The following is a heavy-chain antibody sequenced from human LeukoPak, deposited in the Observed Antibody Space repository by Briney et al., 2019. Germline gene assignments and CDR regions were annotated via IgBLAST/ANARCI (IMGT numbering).Heavy chain of an antibody. J-gene: IGHJ4*02. Sequence: GGSLRLSCAASGFTFNTHWMTWVRQAPGKGLEWVARMKQDGNEKYYVDSVKGRFTISRDNAKNSLYLQMNSLRAEHTAVYYCARDPGTGGSYFDYWGQGTLVTVSS. D-gene: IGHD2-8*02. CDR2: MKQDGNEK. V-gene: IGHV3-7*01. CDR1: GFTFNTHW. CDR3: ARDPGTGGSYFDY.